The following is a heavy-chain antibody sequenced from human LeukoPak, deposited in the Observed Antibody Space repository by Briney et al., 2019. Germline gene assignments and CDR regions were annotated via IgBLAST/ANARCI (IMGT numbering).Heavy chain of an antibody. J-gene: IGHJ5*02. Sequence: PSETLSLTCAVSGGSISSGDYSWSWIRQPPGKGLEWIGNIYYSGSTYYNPSLKSRVNISVDTSKNQFSLKLTSVTAADTAVYYCARSQFYGSGSYQGRWFDPWGQGTPVTVSS. CDR2: IYYSGST. D-gene: IGHD3-10*01. V-gene: IGHV4-30-4*07. CDR1: GGSISSGDYS. CDR3: ARSQFYGSGSYQGRWFDP.